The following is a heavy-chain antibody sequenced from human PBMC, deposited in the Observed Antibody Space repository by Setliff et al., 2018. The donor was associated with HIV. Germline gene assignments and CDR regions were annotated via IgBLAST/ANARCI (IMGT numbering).Heavy chain of an antibody. J-gene: IGHJ6*03. Sequence: PGGSLRLSCAGSGFSFSSYWMSWVRQAPGKGLEWVASIKEGGSEKYYVASVKGRFTMSRDNAKNSLYLQMNSLRADDTAVYYCARGRASVRDTIFGGAQYYYYMDVWGKGTTVTVSS. CDR3: ARGRASVRDTIFGGAQYYYYMDV. CDR1: GFSFSSYW. V-gene: IGHV3-7*01. CDR2: IKEGGSEK. D-gene: IGHD3-3*01.